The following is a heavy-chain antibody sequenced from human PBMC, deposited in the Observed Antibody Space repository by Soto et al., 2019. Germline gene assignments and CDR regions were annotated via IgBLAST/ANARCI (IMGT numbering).Heavy chain of an antibody. D-gene: IGHD6-25*01. J-gene: IGHJ5*02. CDR1: GGSITSSSHF. CDR2: IYFTGNT. CDR3: AGQTFTIAAASYGRSNWFDP. V-gene: IGHV4-39*01. Sequence: SETLSLTCSASGGSITSSSHFWGWVRQPPGQGLEWIGTIYFTGNTYYTPSLKSRLTMSIDTSRNEFSLRLNSVTAADTAVYYCAGQTFTIAAASYGRSNWFDPWGPGTLVTVSS.